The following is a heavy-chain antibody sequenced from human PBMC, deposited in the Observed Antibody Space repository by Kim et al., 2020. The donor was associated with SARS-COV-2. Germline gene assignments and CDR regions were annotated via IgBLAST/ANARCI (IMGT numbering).Heavy chain of an antibody. D-gene: IGHD3-10*01. CDR1: GFTFSSYS. V-gene: IGHV3-21*01. CDR2: ISSSSSYI. CDR3: ARDQEGQTSGLWVGELGWTAY. Sequence: GGSLRLSCAASGFTFSSYSMNWVRQAPGKGLEWVSSISSSSSYIYYADSVKGRFTISRDNAKNSLYLQMNSLRAEDTAVYYCARDQEGQTSGLWVGELGWTAYSGQVALVTVSS. J-gene: IGHJ4*02.